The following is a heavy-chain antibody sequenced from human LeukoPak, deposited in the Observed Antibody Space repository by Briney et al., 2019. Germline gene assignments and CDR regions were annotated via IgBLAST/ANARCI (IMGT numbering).Heavy chain of an antibody. CDR1: GFTLSTSW. J-gene: IGHJ4*02. CDR3: ARDAGWGYYDL. D-gene: IGHD1-26*01. Sequence: GGSLRLSCVASGFTLSTSWVTWVRQAPGTGLEWVANIDKHGNGKYYVDYVKGRFAISRDYASNSVFLQMDSLRAEDTSVYYCARDAGWGYYDLWGQGTPVTVSS. V-gene: IGHV3-7*01. CDR2: IDKHGNGK.